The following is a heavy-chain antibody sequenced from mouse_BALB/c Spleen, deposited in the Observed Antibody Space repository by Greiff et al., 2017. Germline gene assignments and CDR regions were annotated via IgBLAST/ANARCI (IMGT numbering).Heavy chain of an antibody. CDR1: GFTFSSYT. Sequence: EVKLVESGGGLVQPGGSLKLSCAASGFTFSSYTMSWVRQTPEKRLEWVAYISNGGGSTYYPDTVKGRFTISRDNAKNTLYLQMSSLKSEDTAMYYCAREGMYGNLAWFAYWGQGTLVTVSA. D-gene: IGHD2-10*02. CDR2: ISNGGGST. CDR3: AREGMYGNLAWFAY. V-gene: IGHV5-12-2*01. J-gene: IGHJ3*01.